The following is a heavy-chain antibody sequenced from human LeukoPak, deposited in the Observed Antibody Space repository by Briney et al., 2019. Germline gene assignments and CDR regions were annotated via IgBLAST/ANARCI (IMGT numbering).Heavy chain of an antibody. CDR1: GGSISSYY. V-gene: IGHV4-4*07. CDR3: ARGLWFGEGYYYYMDV. CDR2: IYTSGST. J-gene: IGHJ6*03. Sequence: PSETLSLTCTVSGGSISSYYWSWIRQPAGKGLEWIGRIYTSGSTNYNPSLKSRVTMSVDTSKNQFSLKLSSVTAADTAVYYCARGLWFGEGYYYYMDVWGKGTTVTVSS. D-gene: IGHD3-10*01.